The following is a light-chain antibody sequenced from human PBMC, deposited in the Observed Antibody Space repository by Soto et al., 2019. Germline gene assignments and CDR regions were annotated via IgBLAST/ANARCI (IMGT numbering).Light chain of an antibody. J-gene: IGKJ5*01. CDR1: QSVSSSY. CDR2: GAS. CDR3: QQYGSSPFT. Sequence: IVWTHAPCTLSLSPWERASLSCMSSQSVSSSYLAWYQQKPGQSPRVLIYGASSRATGIPDRFSGRGSGTDFTLTISRLEPEDFAVYYCQQYGSSPFTFGQGTRLEIK. V-gene: IGKV3-20*01.